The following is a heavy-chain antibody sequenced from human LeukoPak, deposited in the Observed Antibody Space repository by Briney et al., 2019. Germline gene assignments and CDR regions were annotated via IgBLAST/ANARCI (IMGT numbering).Heavy chain of an antibody. CDR1: GFTVGDDF. J-gene: IGHJ6*02. D-gene: IGHD4-17*01. Sequence: GGSLRLSCAVSGFTVGDDFMSWVRQTPEKGLEWVSVIYTGGAAFYADSVRGRFTISRDNSKNTLYLQMNSLRAEDTAVYYCARPSDYGDYKTQSYGMDVWGQGTTVTVSS. CDR3: ARPSDYGDYKTQSYGMDV. CDR2: IYTGGAA. V-gene: IGHV3-66*04.